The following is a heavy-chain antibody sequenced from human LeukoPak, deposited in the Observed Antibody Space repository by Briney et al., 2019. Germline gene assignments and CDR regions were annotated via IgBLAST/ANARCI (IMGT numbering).Heavy chain of an antibody. V-gene: IGHV4-38-2*02. Sequence: RSETLSSTCPVSGYSISSGYYWGWIRQPPGKGLEWVGCIYHSGSTYYKSSLKSRVTISVDTSKNQFSLKLSSVTAADTAVYYCARVQFDFWSGSKNYYFDYWGQGTLVTVSS. CDR3: ARVQFDFWSGSKNYYFDY. CDR1: GYSISSGYY. D-gene: IGHD3-3*01. J-gene: IGHJ4*02. CDR2: IYHSGST.